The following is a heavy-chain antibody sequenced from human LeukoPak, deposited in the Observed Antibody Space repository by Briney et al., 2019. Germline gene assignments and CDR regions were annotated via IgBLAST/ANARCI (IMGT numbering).Heavy chain of an antibody. J-gene: IGHJ3*02. Sequence: GGSLRLSCAPSGFTFSSNHMIGVRQAPGKGLEWVSIIYSGGSTYYADSVKGRFTISRDNSKNTLYLQMNSLRAEDTAVYYCARGGGVSYPRFAFDIWGQGTMVTVSS. CDR3: ARGGGVSYPRFAFDI. D-gene: IGHD2-21*02. CDR1: GFTFSSNH. CDR2: IYSGGST. V-gene: IGHV3-66*01.